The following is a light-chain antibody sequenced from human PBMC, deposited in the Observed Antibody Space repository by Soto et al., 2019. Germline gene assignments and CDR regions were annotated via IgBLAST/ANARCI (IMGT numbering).Light chain of an antibody. CDR1: SGYSNYK. V-gene: IGLV9-49*01. J-gene: IGLJ2*01. CDR2: VGTGGIVG. CDR3: GADHGSGSNFVVV. Sequence: QSVLTQPPSASASLGASVTLTCTLSSGYSNYKVDWYQQSPGKGPWFVMRVGTGGIVGSKGDGIPDRFSVLGSGLNRYLTIKNIQEEDESDYHCGADHGSGSNFVVVFGGGTKLTVL.